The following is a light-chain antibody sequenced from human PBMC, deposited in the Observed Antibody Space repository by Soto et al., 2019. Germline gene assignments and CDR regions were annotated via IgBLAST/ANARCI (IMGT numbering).Light chain of an antibody. Sequence: DIPMAPTPSNLTSSVSHKINVTCPSSQSISSWLAWYQQKPGKAPKLLIYDASSLESGVPSRFSGSGSGTDFTLTISSLQPEDFATYYCQQSYSTPEITFGQGTRLEIK. CDR3: QQSYSTPEIT. CDR1: QSISSW. J-gene: IGKJ5*01. V-gene: IGKV1-5*01. CDR2: DAS.